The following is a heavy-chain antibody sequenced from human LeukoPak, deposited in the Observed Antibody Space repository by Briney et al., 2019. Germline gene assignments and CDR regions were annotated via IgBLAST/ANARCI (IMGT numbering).Heavy chain of an antibody. CDR2: INPSGGST. J-gene: IGHJ4*02. Sequence: ASVNVSCKASGYTFTSYYMHWLRQAPAQRLEWMGIINPSGGSTSYAQKFQGRVTMTRDTSTSTVYMELSSLRSEDTAVYYCARSDPAKLQFDYWGQGTLVTVSS. V-gene: IGHV1-46*03. CDR3: ARSDPAKLQFDY. CDR1: GYTFTSYY. D-gene: IGHD1-7*01.